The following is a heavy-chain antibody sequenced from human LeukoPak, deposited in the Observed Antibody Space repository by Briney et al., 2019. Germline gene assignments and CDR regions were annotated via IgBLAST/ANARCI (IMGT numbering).Heavy chain of an antibody. V-gene: IGHV3-30-3*01. CDR1: GFPFNTYA. J-gene: IGHJ3*02. Sequence: PGGSLRLSCAASGFPFNTYAMYWVRQAPGKGLEWVTFISYVGSNKYYADSVKGRFTISRDNSKNALYLQMNSLRAEDTAVYYCARGAPPDIWGQGTMVTVSS. CDR2: ISYVGSNK. CDR3: ARGAPPDI.